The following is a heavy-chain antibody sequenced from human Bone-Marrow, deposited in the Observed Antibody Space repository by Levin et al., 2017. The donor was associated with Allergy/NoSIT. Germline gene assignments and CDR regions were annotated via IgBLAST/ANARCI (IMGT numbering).Heavy chain of an antibody. CDR1: GYTFTGYY. CDR2: INPNSGGT. Sequence: ASVKVSCKASGYTFTGYYMHWVRQAPGQGLEWMGWINPNSGGTNYAQKFQGRVTMTRDTSISTAYMELSRLRSDDTAVDYCARGPSYSSSGSHFDYWGQGTLVTVSA. CDR3: ARGPSYSSSGSHFDY. D-gene: IGHD6-13*01. J-gene: IGHJ4*02. V-gene: IGHV1-2*02.